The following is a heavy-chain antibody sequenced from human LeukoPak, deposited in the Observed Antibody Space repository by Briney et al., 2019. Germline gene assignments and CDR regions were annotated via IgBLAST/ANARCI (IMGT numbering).Heavy chain of an antibody. CDR3: ARDDSYYDILTGFYYYYGMDV. CDR1: GFTFNNYA. D-gene: IGHD3-9*01. CDR2: ISYDGSNK. J-gene: IGHJ6*02. Sequence: GRSLRLSCAASGFTFNNYAMHWVRQAPGKGLKWVAVISYDGSNKYYADSVKGRFTISRDNSKNTLYLQMNSLRAEDTAVYYCARDDSYYDILTGFYYYYGMDVWGQGTTVTVSS. V-gene: IGHV3-30-3*01.